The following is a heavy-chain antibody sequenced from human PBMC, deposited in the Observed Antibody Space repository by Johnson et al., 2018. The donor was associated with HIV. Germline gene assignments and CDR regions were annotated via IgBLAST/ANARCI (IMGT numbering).Heavy chain of an antibody. CDR1: GFTFSSYG. D-gene: IGHD1-26*01. CDR2: ISYDGRNK. J-gene: IGHJ3*02. V-gene: IGHV3-30*18. Sequence: QVQLVESGGGVVQPGRSLRLSCAASGFTFSSYGMHWVRQAPGKGLEGVAVISYDGRNKYYADSVKGRFTISRDNSKNTLYLQMNSLRAEDTAVYYCAKDRGYSGSPPDAFDIWGQGTMVTVSS. CDR3: AKDRGYSGSPPDAFDI.